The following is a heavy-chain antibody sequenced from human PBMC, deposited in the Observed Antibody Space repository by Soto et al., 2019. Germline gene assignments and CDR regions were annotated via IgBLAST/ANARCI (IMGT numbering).Heavy chain of an antibody. CDR1: GGSISSYY. V-gene: IGHV4-59*01. CDR2: IYYSGST. Sequence: SETLSLTCTVSGGSISSYYWSWIRQPPGKGLEWIGYIYYSGSTNYNPSLKSRVTISVDTSKNQFSLKLSSVTAADTAVYYCVRPYDFWSGYPFDYRGQGTLVTVSS. D-gene: IGHD3-3*01. J-gene: IGHJ4*02. CDR3: VRPYDFWSGYPFDY.